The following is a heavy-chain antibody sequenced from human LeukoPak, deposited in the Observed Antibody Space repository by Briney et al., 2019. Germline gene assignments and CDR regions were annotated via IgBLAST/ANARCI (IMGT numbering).Heavy chain of an antibody. CDR3: TGHGSSSY. Sequence: GSLRLSCAASGFTVSNNGLSWFRQAPGKGLEWVSDISGTGGSTYYADSVKGRFTVSRGNSKNTLYLQMNSLRAEDTAVYYATGHGSSSYWGQGTLVTVSS. D-gene: IGHD6-13*01. CDR1: GFTVSNNG. J-gene: IGHJ4*02. CDR2: ISGTGGST. V-gene: IGHV3-23*01.